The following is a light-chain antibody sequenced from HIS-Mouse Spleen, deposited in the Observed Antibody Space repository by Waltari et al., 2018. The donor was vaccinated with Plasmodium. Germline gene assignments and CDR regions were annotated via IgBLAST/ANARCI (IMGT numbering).Light chain of an antibody. Sequence: DIQMTQSPSTLSASVGDRVTITCRARQSISSWLAWYQQKPGKAPKPPIYKASSLGSGVPSRFSGSGSGTEFTLTISSLQPDDFATYYCQQYNSYSYTFGQGTKLEIK. CDR1: QSISSW. J-gene: IGKJ2*01. CDR2: KAS. CDR3: QQYNSYSYT. V-gene: IGKV1-5*03.